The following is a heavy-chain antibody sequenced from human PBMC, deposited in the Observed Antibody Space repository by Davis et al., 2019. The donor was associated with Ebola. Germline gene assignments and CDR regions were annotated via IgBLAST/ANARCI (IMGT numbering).Heavy chain of an antibody. CDR2: ISGVGGST. D-gene: IGHD3-3*01. CDR3: AKSGLSFGVVKYHYGMDV. Sequence: GESLKISCAASGFTFTRYAMSWVRQAPGKGLEWVSAISGVGGSTYYADSVKGRFMVSRDNSKNTLFLQMNSLRAEDTAVYYCAKSGLSFGVVKYHYGMDVWGKGTTVTVSS. V-gene: IGHV3-23*01. CDR1: GFTFTRYA. J-gene: IGHJ6*04.